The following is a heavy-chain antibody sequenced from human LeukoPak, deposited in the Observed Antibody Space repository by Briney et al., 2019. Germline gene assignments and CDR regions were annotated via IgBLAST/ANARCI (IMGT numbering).Heavy chain of an antibody. Sequence: GGSLRLSCAASGITFSNSWMCWVRQAPGKGLEWVSSISSRSSSIYYADSVKGRFTISRDNAKNSLYLQMNSLRAEDTAVYWCARDYIAYDPLDYWGQGTLVTVSS. V-gene: IGHV3-21*01. D-gene: IGHD3-3*01. J-gene: IGHJ4*02. CDR3: ARDYIAYDPLDY. CDR2: ISSRSSSI. CDR1: GITFSNSW.